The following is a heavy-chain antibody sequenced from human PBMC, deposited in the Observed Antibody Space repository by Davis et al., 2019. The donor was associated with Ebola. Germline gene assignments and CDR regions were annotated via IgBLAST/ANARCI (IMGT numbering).Heavy chain of an antibody. D-gene: IGHD6-13*01. Sequence: GESLKISCAASGFTFSTYSMNWVRQAPGKGLEWVSYISSSSSTIYYADSVKGRFTISRDNAKNSLYLQMNSLRDEDTAVYYCARIAAAGPYYFDYWGQGTLVTVSS. J-gene: IGHJ4*02. CDR3: ARIAAAGPYYFDY. V-gene: IGHV3-48*02. CDR2: ISSSSSTI. CDR1: GFTFSTYS.